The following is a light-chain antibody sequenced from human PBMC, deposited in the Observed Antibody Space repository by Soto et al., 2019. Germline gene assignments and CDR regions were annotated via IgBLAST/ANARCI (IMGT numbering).Light chain of an antibody. CDR1: SSDVGGSXX. CDR3: SSYAGSNNFV. J-gene: IGLJ1*01. CDR2: EVS. Sequence: HSALTQPASLSGSPGQSITISCTGTSSDVGGSXXVSGYQXHPGKAPKLMIYEVSKRPSGGPDRFSGSKSGNTASLTVSGLQAEDEADYYCSSYAGSNNFVFGTGTKVTVL. V-gene: IGLV2-8*01.